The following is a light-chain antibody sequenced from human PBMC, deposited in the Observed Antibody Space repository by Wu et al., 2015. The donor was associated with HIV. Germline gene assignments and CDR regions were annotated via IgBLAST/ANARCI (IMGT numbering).Light chain of an antibody. CDR3: QQYYSYPRT. Sequence: AIRLTQSPSSLPASTGDRVTITCRANETISSYLAWYQQKPGEASKLLIYAASTLQSGVPSRFSGSGSGTDFILTISCLQSEDFASYYCQQYYSYPRTFGQGTKVEIK. V-gene: IGKV1-8*01. CDR1: ETISSY. CDR2: AAS. J-gene: IGKJ1*01.